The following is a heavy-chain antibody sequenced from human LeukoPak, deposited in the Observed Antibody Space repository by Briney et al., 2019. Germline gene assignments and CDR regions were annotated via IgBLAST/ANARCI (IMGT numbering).Heavy chain of an antibody. V-gene: IGHV4-61*02. CDR3: ARRWNYKDAFDI. CDR2: IFTGGSP. D-gene: IGHD1-7*01. CDR1: GGSISSGTHY. J-gene: IGHJ3*02. Sequence: PSETLSLTCDVSGGSISSGTHYWTWIRQPVGKGLEWLGRIFTGGSPTYNSSLKSRLTISIDKSKNQFSLKLSSVTAADTAIYYCARRWNYKDAFDIWGLGTMVTVSS.